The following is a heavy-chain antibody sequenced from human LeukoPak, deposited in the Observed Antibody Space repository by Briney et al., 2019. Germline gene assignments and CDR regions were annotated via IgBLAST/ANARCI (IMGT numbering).Heavy chain of an antibody. V-gene: IGHV3-21*01. CDR1: VLTFSSYS. Sequence: GSLRLSCAASVLTFSSYSMNWVRQAPGKGLEWVSSISSSSSYIYYADSVKGRFSISRDNAKNSLYLQMNSLRAEDTAVYYCARAPQRIAAAGPFDYWGQGTLVSVSS. CDR3: ARAPQRIAAAGPFDY. CDR2: ISSSSSYI. J-gene: IGHJ4*02. D-gene: IGHD6-13*01.